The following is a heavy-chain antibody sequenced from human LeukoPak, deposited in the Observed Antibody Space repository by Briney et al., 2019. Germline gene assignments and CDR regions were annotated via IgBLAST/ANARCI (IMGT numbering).Heavy chain of an antibody. D-gene: IGHD6-13*01. CDR1: GFTFSSYS. CDR2: ISSSSSYI. J-gene: IGHJ4*02. V-gene: IGHV3-21*01. Sequence: GGSLRLSCAASGFTFSSYSMNWVRQAPGKGLEWVSSISSSSSYIYYADSVKGRFTISRDNAKNSLYLQMNSLRAEDTAVYYCARVAEQQLWVYFDYWGQGTLVTVSS. CDR3: ARVAEQQLWVYFDY.